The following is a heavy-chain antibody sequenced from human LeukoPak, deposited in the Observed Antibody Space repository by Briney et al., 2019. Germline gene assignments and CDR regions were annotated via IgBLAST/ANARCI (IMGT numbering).Heavy chain of an antibody. CDR2: INPNSGAT. Sequence: ASVKVSCKASGYTFNDYYIHWVQQAPGQGLEWMGWINPNSGATNYAQKFQGRVTLTRDTSISITYMDLSSLSSDDTAVYYCARDNNSRGEAYWGQGTLVTVSS. CDR1: GYTFNDYY. CDR3: ARDNNSRGEAY. D-gene: IGHD3-16*01. J-gene: IGHJ4*02. V-gene: IGHV1-2*02.